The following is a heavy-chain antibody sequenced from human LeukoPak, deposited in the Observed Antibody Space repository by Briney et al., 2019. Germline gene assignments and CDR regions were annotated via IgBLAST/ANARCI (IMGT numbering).Heavy chain of an antibody. J-gene: IGHJ4*02. D-gene: IGHD4-17*01. CDR1: GYTFTSYD. CDR3: VRGLLTSVTRFFDS. CDR2: ISSNTGNT. Sequence: ASVKVSCKASGYTFTSYDINWVRQAPGQGLEWMGWISSNTGNTIYAQNFQGRVTMTTDTFTSTAYMELRGLRSDNTAVYYCVRGLLTSVTRFFDSWGQGTLVTVSS. V-gene: IGHV1-18*01.